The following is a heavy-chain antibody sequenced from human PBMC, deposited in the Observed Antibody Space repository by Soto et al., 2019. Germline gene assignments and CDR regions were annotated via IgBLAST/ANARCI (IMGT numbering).Heavy chain of an antibody. Sequence: PGGSLRLSCAASGLAFDISAMSWVRQAPGKGLEWVSVISGSGGSTYYTNSVKGRFTISRDNSKNTLYLQMNSLRAEDTAVYYCAKMYYDFWSGYDYWGQGTLVTVSS. CDR3: AKMYYDFWSGYDY. D-gene: IGHD3-3*01. V-gene: IGHV3-23*01. J-gene: IGHJ4*02. CDR2: ISGSGGST. CDR1: GLAFDISA.